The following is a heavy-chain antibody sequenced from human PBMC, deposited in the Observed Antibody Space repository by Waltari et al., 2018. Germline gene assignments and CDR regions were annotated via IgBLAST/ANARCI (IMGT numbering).Heavy chain of an antibody. Sequence: QVQLVQSGAEVKKPGSSVKVSCKASGGTFSSYAISWVRQAPGQGLEWMGGIIPILGTANYAQKFQGRVTITADESTSTAYMELSSLRSEDTAVYYCARAYYYGSGSYLYGMDVWGQGTTVTVSS. J-gene: IGHJ6*02. CDR2: IIPILGTA. CDR3: ARAYYYGSGSYLYGMDV. D-gene: IGHD3-10*01. CDR1: GGTFSSYA. V-gene: IGHV1-69*01.